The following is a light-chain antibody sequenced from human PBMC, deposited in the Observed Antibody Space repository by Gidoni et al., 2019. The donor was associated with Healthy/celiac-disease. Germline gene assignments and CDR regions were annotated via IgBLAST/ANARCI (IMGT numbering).Light chain of an antibody. CDR2: GAS. CDR1: QSVSSN. CDR3: QQYNNWPWT. Sequence: EIVMTQSPATLSESPGERATLSCRASQSVSSNLAWYQQKPGQAPRLLIYGASTRATGVPARFSGGGSGTEFTLTISSLQSEDFAVYYCQQYNNWPWTFGQGTKVEIK. J-gene: IGKJ1*01. V-gene: IGKV3-15*01.